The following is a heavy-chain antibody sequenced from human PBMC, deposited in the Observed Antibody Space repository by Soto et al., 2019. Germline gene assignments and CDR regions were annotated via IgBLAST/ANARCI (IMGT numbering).Heavy chain of an antibody. CDR1: GDSVSTNSAA. V-gene: IGHV6-1*01. CDR2: TYYRSKWYY. D-gene: IGHD2-15*01. J-gene: IGHJ6*02. CDR3: ARVRCSGGTCLDGLDV. Sequence: SQTLSLTCAISGDSVSTNSAAWNWIRQSPSRGLEWLGRTYYRSKWYYDYALSVRSRISINPDTSRNQFSLQLSSVTPEDTAVYFCARVRCSGGTCLDGLDVWGQGITVTVSS.